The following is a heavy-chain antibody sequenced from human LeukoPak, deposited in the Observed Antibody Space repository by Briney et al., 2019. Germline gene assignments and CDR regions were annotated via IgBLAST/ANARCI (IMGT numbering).Heavy chain of an antibody. Sequence: ASVKVSCKASGYTFTSYGISWVRQAPGQGLEWMGWISAYNGNTNYAQKFQGRVTMTEDTSTDTAYMELSSLRSEDTAVYYCVTVSSHIAAAGTGYWGQGTLVTVSS. V-gene: IGHV1-18*01. CDR3: VTVSSHIAAAGTGY. D-gene: IGHD6-13*01. CDR1: GYTFTSYG. J-gene: IGHJ4*02. CDR2: ISAYNGNT.